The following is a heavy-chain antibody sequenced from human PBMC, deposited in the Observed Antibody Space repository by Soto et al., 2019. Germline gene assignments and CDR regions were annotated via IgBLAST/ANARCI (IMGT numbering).Heavy chain of an antibody. D-gene: IGHD1-26*01. CDR3: ARVGGVVGASDFDY. Sequence: SETLSLTCTVSGGSISSYYWSWIRQPPGKGLEWIGYIYYSGSTNYNPSLKSRVTISVDTSKNQFSLKLSSVTAADTAVYYCARVGGVVGASDFDYWGQGTLVTVSS. J-gene: IGHJ4*02. CDR2: IYYSGST. CDR1: GGSISSYY. V-gene: IGHV4-59*01.